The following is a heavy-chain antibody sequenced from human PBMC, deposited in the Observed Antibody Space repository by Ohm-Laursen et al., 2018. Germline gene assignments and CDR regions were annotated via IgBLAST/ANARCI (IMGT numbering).Heavy chain of an antibody. D-gene: IGHD1-26*01. CDR2: ISYDGSNK. J-gene: IGHJ4*02. CDR1: GFTFSSYC. CDR3: AKDLGGGPNPAYYFDY. Sequence: SLRLSCAASGFTFSSYCMHWVRQAPGRGLAWVAVISYDGSNKYYADSVKGRFTISRDNSKNTLYLQMNSLRAEYTDVYYCAKDLGGGPNPAYYFDYWGQGTLVTVSS. V-gene: IGHV3-30*18.